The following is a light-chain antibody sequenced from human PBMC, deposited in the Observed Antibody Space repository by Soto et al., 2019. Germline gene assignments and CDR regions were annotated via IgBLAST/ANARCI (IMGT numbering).Light chain of an antibody. CDR1: QSISSN. V-gene: IGKV3-15*01. J-gene: IGKJ2*01. CDR2: GAS. CDR3: QHYHNLPFS. Sequence: EIVMAQSPATLSVSPGERVTLSCRASQSISSNLAWYQQKPGQAPRLLIYGASTRATDIPVRFSGSGSWTEFTLTFCSLLSEDVALYFCQHYHNLPFSCGQGTKVDIK.